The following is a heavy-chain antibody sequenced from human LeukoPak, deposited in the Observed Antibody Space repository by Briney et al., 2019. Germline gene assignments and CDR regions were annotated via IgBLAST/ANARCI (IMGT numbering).Heavy chain of an antibody. Sequence: GGSLRLSCAASGFTFSSYAMSWVRQAPGKGLEWVSAISGCGGSTYYADSAKGRFTISRDNSKNTLYLQMNSLRAEDTAVYYCAKGHYGDYVAFDYWGQGTLVTVSS. CDR2: ISGCGGST. J-gene: IGHJ4*02. CDR3: AKGHYGDYVAFDY. CDR1: GFTFSSYA. V-gene: IGHV3-23*01. D-gene: IGHD4-17*01.